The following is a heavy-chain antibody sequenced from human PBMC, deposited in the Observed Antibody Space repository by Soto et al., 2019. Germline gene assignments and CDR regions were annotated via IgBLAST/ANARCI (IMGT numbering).Heavy chain of an antibody. CDR2: VYWNDDK. D-gene: IGHD1-1*01. CDR3: ARGLATLPVFAFDI. J-gene: IGHJ3*02. Sequence: SGPTLVNPTQTLTLTCTLSGISLSTSGVGLGWIRQTPGKALEWLALVYWNDDKHYRPSLKSRLTITKDTSKNQAILTMTNMDTVDTATYYCARGLATLPVFAFDIWGQGTVVTVSS. V-gene: IGHV2-5*01. CDR1: GISLSTSGVG.